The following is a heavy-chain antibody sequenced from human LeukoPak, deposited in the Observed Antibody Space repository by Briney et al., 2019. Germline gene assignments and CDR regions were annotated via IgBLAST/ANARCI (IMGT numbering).Heavy chain of an antibody. D-gene: IGHD5-24*01. Sequence: GGSLRHSRVASVFTVSSNYMSWVRQAPGKGVEWVSLIYSGCSTYYADSVKGRFTISRDHSKNTLYLQMNSLTAEDTAVYYCARTFLSGDGYKVGYFDYWGQGTLVTVSS. CDR2: IYSGCST. CDR3: ARTFLSGDGYKVGYFDY. V-gene: IGHV3-53*01. CDR1: VFTVSSNY. J-gene: IGHJ4*02.